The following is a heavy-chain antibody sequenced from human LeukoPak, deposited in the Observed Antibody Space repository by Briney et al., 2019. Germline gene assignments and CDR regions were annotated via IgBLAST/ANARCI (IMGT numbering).Heavy chain of an antibody. D-gene: IGHD3-16*02. Sequence: SETLSLTCAVYGGSFSGYYWSWIRQPPGKGLEWIGEINHSGSTNYNPSLKSRVTISVDTSKNQFSLKLSSVTAADTAVYYCARLFVFRRGLRLGELSFAFDYWGQGTLVTVSS. CDR1: GGSFSGYY. CDR3: ARLFVFRRGLRLGELSFAFDY. V-gene: IGHV4-34*01. J-gene: IGHJ4*02. CDR2: INHSGST.